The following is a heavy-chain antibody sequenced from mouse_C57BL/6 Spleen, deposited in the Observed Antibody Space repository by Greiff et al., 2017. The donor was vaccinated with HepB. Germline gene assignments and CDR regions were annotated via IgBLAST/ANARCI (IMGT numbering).Heavy chain of an antibody. V-gene: IGHV5-6*02. D-gene: IGHD1-1*01. Sequence: EVMLVESGGDLVKPGGSLKLSCAASGFTFSSYGMSWVRQTPDKRLEWVATISSGGSYTYYPDSVKGRFTISRDNAKNTLYLQMSSLKSEDTAMYYCARRGLTTVVATDYAMDYWGQGTSVTVSS. J-gene: IGHJ4*01. CDR3: ARRGLTTVVATDYAMDY. CDR1: GFTFSSYG. CDR2: ISSGGSYT.